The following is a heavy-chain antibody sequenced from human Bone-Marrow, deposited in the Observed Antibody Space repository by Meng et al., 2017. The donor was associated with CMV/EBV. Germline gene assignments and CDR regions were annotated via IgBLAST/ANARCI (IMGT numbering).Heavy chain of an antibody. CDR2: IKQDGSEK. J-gene: IGHJ4*02. V-gene: IGHV3-7*01. CDR1: GFTFSSYW. CDR3: ARHGLSRFLEWSLFDY. D-gene: IGHD3-3*01. Sequence: GESLKISCAASGFTFSSYWMSWVRQAPGKGLEWVANIKQDGSEKYYVDSVKGRFTISRDNAKNSLYLQMNSLRAEDTAVYYCARHGLSRFLEWSLFDYWGQGTLVTVSS.